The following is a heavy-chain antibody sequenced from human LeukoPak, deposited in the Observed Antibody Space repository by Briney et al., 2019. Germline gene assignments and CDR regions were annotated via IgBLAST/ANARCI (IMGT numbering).Heavy chain of an antibody. Sequence: ASVKVSCKASGYTFTSYDINWVRQATGQGLEWMGWMNPNSGNTGYAQKFQGRVTITRNTSISTAYMELSSLRSEDTAVYYCARGGYDSSGYYYVEGYWGQGTLVTLSS. J-gene: IGHJ4*02. CDR1: GYTFTSYD. V-gene: IGHV1-8*03. CDR2: MNPNSGNT. D-gene: IGHD3-22*01. CDR3: ARGGYDSSGYYYVEGY.